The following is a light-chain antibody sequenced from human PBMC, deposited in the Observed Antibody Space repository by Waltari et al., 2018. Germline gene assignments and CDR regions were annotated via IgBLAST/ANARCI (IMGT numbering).Light chain of an antibody. CDR2: EVT. J-gene: IGLJ3*02. CDR3: SSYAGRNNLGV. Sequence: QSALTQSPSASGSPGQSVTISCTGTSSDIGGYSYVSWYQQHPGKAPKLMIYEVTKRPSGVPDRFSGSKSGNTASLTVSGLQAEDEADYYCSSYAGRNNLGVFGGGTKLTVL. V-gene: IGLV2-8*01. CDR1: SSDIGGYSY.